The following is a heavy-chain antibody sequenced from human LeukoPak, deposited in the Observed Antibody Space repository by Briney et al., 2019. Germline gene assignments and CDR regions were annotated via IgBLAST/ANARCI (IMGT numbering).Heavy chain of an antibody. CDR2: IYPGDSDT. CDR1: GYSFTSYW. D-gene: IGHD2-21*01. CDR3: PRLPSVAQYYFDS. J-gene: IGHJ4*02. V-gene: IGHV5-51*01. Sequence: GESLEIFCKGSGYSFTSYWIGWVRQMPGKGLEWMGIIYPGDSDTRYSPSFQAQVTISADKSISTAYLQRSSLNTLSSAISYCPRLPSVAQYYFDSWGQGTMVSVSS.